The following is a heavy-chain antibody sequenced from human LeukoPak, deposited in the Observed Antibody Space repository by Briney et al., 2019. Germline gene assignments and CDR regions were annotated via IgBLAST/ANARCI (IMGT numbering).Heavy chain of an antibody. V-gene: IGHV3-23*01. Sequence: PGGSLRLSCAASGVTLINYGMSWVRQAPGKGLEWVSGISVSGGRTNYADSVKGRFTFSKDKPSSILYLQVNSLRTEYTAVYFCAKRDVVIRVILVVLHKEANYFDSWGQGALVTVSS. CDR1: GVTLINYG. D-gene: IGHD3-22*01. J-gene: IGHJ4*02. CDR3: AKRDVVIRVILVVLHKEANYFDS. CDR2: ISVSGGRT.